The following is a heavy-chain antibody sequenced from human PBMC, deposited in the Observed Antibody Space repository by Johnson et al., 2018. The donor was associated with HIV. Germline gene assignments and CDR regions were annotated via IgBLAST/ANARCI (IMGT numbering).Heavy chain of an antibody. V-gene: IGHV3-30*02. CDR3: ARVFSSGYNDAFDI. D-gene: IGHD3-22*01. CDR1: GFTFSDYY. J-gene: IGHJ3*02. CDR2: IRYDGSNK. Sequence: VQLVESGGGLVKPGGSLRLSCAASGFTFSDYYMSWIRQAPGKGLEWVAFIRYDGSNKYYADSVKGRFTISRDNAKNSLYLQMNSLRAEDTALYYCARVFSSGYNDAFDIWGQGTMVTVSS.